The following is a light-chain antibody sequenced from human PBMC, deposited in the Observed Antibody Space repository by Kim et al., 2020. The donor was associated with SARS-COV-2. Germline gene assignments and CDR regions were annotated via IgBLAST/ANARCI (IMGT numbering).Light chain of an antibody. Sequence: PGERATLSCRASQSVRSNYLAWYQQKAGQAPRLLMFGASTRATGIPDRFSGSGSGTDFTLTISRLEPEDFAVYYCQQYAGSRLTFGGGTKVDIK. CDR1: QSVRSNY. J-gene: IGKJ4*01. CDR2: GAS. CDR3: QQYAGSRLT. V-gene: IGKV3-20*01.